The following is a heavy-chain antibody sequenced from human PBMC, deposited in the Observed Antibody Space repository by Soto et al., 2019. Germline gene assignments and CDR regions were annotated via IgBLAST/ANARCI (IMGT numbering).Heavy chain of an antibody. V-gene: IGHV4-30-4*02. J-gene: IGHJ5*02. Sequence: PSETLSLTCSVSGGSISSGYYYWSWIRQPPVKGLEWIGNIDYSGNTYYNPSLKSRLIISLDTSQNQFSLKVGSVTAADTAVYYCAGSTLYGLDLWGQGTLVTVSS. CDR2: IDYSGNT. CDR3: AGSTLYGLDL. D-gene: IGHD2-15*01. CDR1: GGSISSGYYY.